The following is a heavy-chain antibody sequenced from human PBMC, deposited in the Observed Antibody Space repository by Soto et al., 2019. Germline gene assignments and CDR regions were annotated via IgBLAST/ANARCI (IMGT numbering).Heavy chain of an antibody. Sequence: PSETLSLTCAVSGGSISSGGYSWSWIRQPPGKGLEWIGYIYHSGSTYYNPSLKSRVTISVDRSKNQFSLKLSSVTAADTAVYYCARGVEVAGTWGDHFDYWGQGTLVTVSS. J-gene: IGHJ4*02. V-gene: IGHV4-30-2*01. CDR3: ARGVEVAGTWGDHFDY. CDR2: IYHSGST. D-gene: IGHD6-19*01. CDR1: GGSISSGGYS.